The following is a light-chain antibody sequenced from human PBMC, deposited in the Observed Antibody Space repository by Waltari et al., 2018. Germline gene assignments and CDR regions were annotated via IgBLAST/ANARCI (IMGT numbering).Light chain of an antibody. CDR1: GSSVVSSAS. J-gene: IGLJ2*01. CDR3: SSQTLDGLVL. V-gene: IGLV2-14*03. CDR2: DVT. Sequence: QSALTQPASVSGSPGQSITISCSGVGSSVVSSASSSWHQHHPGKAPQVIIYDVTNRPSGVSDRFSASKSANTASLTISRLQPEDEADYYCSSQTLDGLVLFGGGTRLTVL.